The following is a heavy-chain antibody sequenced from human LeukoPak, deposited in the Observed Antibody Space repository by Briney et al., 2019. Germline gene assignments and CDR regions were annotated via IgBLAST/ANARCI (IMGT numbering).Heavy chain of an antibody. D-gene: IGHD2-2*01. J-gene: IGHJ4*02. CDR3: AKVGVVGYCSSTSCSYYFDY. CDR2: IRYDGSNK. CDR1: GFTFSSYG. V-gene: IGHV3-30*02. Sequence: GGSLRLSCAASGFTFSSYGMHWVRQAPGKGLEWVAFIRYDGSNKYYADSVKGRFTISRDNSKNTLYLQMNSLRAEGTAVYYCAKVGVVGYCSSTSCSYYFDYWGQGTPVTVSS.